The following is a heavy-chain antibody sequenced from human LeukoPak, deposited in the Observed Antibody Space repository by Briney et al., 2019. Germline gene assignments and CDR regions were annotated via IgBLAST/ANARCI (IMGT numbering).Heavy chain of an antibody. CDR3: ARTYYDILTGLYNWFDP. CDR1: GGSISSYY. V-gene: IGHV4-59*08. J-gene: IGHJ5*02. D-gene: IGHD3-9*01. Sequence: SETLSLTCTVSGGSISSYYWSWIRQPPGKGLEWIGYIYYSGSTNYNPSLKSRVTISVDTSKNQFPLKLSSVTAADTTVYYCARTYYDILTGLYNWFDPWGQGTLVTVSS. CDR2: IYYSGST.